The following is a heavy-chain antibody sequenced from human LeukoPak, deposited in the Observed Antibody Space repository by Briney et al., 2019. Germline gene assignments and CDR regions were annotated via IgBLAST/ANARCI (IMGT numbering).Heavy chain of an antibody. CDR1: GGSISSGGYY. CDR3: APRGGYGDYVDY. D-gene: IGHD4-17*01. CDR2: IYYSGSP. J-gene: IGHJ4*02. Sequence: SETLSLTCTVSGGSISSGGYYWSWIRQHPGKGLEWIGYIYYSGSPYYNPSLKSRVTISVDTAKNQFSLKLSSVTAADTAVYYCAPRGGYGDYVDYWGQGTLVTVSS. V-gene: IGHV4-31*03.